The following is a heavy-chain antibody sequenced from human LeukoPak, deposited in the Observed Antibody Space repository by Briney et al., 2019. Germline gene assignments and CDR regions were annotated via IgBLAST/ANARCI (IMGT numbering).Heavy chain of an antibody. CDR2: ISYDGSNK. J-gene: IGHJ4*02. D-gene: IGHD4/OR15-4a*01. V-gene: IGHV3-30-3*01. Sequence: GGSLRLSCVASGFSFNTYWMSWVRQAPGKGLEWVAVISYDGSNKYYADSVKGRFTISRDNSKNTLYLQMNSLRAEDTAVYYCARDPGAFPYFFDNWGQGTLVTVSS. CDR3: ARDPGAFPYFFDN. CDR1: GFSFNTYW.